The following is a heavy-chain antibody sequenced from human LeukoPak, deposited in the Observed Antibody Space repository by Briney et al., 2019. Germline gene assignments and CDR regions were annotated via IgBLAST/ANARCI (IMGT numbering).Heavy chain of an antibody. D-gene: IGHD6-19*01. V-gene: IGHV1-2*02. CDR1: GYTFTGYY. J-gene: IGHJ4*02. CDR3: ARYNSGWPFDY. CDR2: INPNSGDT. Sequence: ASVKVSCKASGYTFTGYYMHWVRQAPGQGLEWMGWINPNSGDTNYAQKFQGRVTMTRDTSISTAYMDLSRLRSDDTAVYYCARYNSGWPFDYWGQGTLVTVSS.